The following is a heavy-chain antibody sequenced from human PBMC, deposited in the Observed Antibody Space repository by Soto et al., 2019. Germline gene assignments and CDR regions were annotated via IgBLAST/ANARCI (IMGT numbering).Heavy chain of an antibody. CDR1: GFTFTRYS. D-gene: IGHD3-10*01. J-gene: IGHJ4*02. CDR2: ISNTTNYI. Sequence: GGSLRLSCAASGFTFTRYSMNWVRQAPGKGLEWVSSISNTTNYIYYADSMKGRFTVSRDNAKNSVYLEMNSLSAEDTAVYYCAGESGDLTSNFDCWGQGTLVTVSS. V-gene: IGHV3-21*01. CDR3: AGESGDLTSNFDC.